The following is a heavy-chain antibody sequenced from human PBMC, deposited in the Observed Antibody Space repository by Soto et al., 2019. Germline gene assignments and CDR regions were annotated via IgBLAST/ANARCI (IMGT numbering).Heavy chain of an antibody. CDR2: TYYRSRWYN. D-gene: IGHD3-9*01. J-gene: IGHJ5*01. Sequence: SQTLSLTCAISGDSVSSNSAAWNWIRLSPSRGLEWLARTYYRSRWYNDYAVSMRSRITVNPDTSKNQFSLQMNSVTPEDTAVYYCARDHTFFDFLFGCSPSCFDSCCKGTLGT. CDR3: ARDHTFFDFLFGCSPSCFDS. V-gene: IGHV6-1*01. CDR1: GDSVSSNSAA.